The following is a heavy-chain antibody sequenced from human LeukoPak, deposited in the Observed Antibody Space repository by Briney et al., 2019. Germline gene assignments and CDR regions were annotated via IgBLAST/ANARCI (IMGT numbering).Heavy chain of an antibody. Sequence: ASVKVSCKASGYTFTGYYVHWVRQAPGQGLEWMGRINPNSGDTNYAQKFQGRVTMTRDTSISTAYMELSRLRSDDTAVYYCSLEIAAAGDYWGQGTLVTVSS. D-gene: IGHD6-13*01. J-gene: IGHJ4*02. CDR1: GYTFTGYY. V-gene: IGHV1-2*06. CDR3: SLEIAAAGDY. CDR2: INPNSGDT.